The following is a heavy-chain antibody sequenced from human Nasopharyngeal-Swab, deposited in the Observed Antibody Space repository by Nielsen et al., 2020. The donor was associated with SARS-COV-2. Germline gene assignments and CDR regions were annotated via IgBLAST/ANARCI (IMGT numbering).Heavy chain of an antibody. Sequence: GESLKISCTASGFTFGDYAMSWFRQAPGKGLEWVGFIRSKAYGGTTEYAASVKGRFTISRDDSKSIAYLQMNSLKTEDTAVYYCTRDLDYYDSNGYYPPFDYWGQGTLVTVSS. J-gene: IGHJ4*02. V-gene: IGHV3-49*03. CDR2: IRSKAYGGTT. CDR1: GFTFGDYA. CDR3: TRDLDYYDSNGYYPPFDY. D-gene: IGHD3-22*01.